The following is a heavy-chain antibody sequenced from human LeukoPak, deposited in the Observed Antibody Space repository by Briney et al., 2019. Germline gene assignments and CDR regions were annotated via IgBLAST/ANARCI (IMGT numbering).Heavy chain of an antibody. CDR2: MNPNSGNT. D-gene: IGHD2-2*01. CDR1: GYTFTSYD. V-gene: IGHV1-8*01. Sequence: ASVKVSCKASGYTFTSYDINWVRQATGQGLEWMGWMNPNSGNTGYAQKFRGRVTMTRNTSISTAYMELSSLRSEDTAVYYCARWDDIVVVPAANRTRYYYYGMDVWGQGTTVTVSS. J-gene: IGHJ6*02. CDR3: ARWDDIVVVPAANRTRYYYYGMDV.